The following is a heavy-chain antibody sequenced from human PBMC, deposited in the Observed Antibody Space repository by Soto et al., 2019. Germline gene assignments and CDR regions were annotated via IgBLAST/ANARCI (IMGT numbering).Heavy chain of an antibody. CDR3: ARDGYCSSTSCYPPHWFDP. Sequence: GGSLRLSCAASGFTFSSYAMHWVRQAPGKGLEWVAVISYDGSNKYYADSVKGRFTISRDNSKNTLYLQMNSLRAEDTAVYYCARDGYCSSTSCYPPHWFDPWGQGTLVTVSS. CDR2: ISYDGSNK. V-gene: IGHV3-30-3*01. D-gene: IGHD2-2*03. CDR1: GFTFSSYA. J-gene: IGHJ5*02.